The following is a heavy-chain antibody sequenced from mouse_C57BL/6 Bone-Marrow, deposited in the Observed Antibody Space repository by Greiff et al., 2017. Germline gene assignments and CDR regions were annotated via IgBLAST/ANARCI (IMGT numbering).Heavy chain of an antibody. D-gene: IGHD2-10*02. CDR1: GFNIKDDY. J-gene: IGHJ2*02. V-gene: IGHV14-4*01. CDR2: IDPEIGDT. CDR3: CSLYGNDFDF. Sequence: VQLQQSGAELVRPGASVKLSCTASGFNIKDDYIHWVKQRPEQGLEWIGWIDPEIGDTEYASKFKGKATITSDTSSNTAYLQLSSLTSEDTAVYYCCSLYGNDFDFWGQGTSLTVAS.